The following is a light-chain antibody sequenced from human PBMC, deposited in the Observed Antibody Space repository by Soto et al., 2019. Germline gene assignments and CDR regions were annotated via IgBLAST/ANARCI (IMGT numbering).Light chain of an antibody. J-gene: IGKJ4*01. CDR1: QSVSSY. CDR3: QQRSNWPVT. CDR2: DAS. Sequence: EIVLTQSPATLSLSPGERATLSCRAGQSVSSYLAWYQQKPGQAPRLLIYDASNRATGIPARFSGSGSGTDFTLTISCLEPEDFAVYYCQQRSNWPVTFGRGTKVEIK. V-gene: IGKV3-11*01.